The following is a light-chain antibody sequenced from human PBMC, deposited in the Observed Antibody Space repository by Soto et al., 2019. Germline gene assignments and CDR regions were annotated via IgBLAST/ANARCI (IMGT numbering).Light chain of an antibody. Sequence: NFMLTQPHSVSEPPGKTVTISCTRSSGSIASGYVQWYQQRPGSAPTTVIYEDNQRPSGVPDRFSGSIDTSSNSASLTISGLKTEDEADYYCQSYHSSTPYVFGTGTKLTVL. CDR2: EDN. CDR1: SGSIASGY. V-gene: IGLV6-57*03. CDR3: QSYHSSTPYV. J-gene: IGLJ1*01.